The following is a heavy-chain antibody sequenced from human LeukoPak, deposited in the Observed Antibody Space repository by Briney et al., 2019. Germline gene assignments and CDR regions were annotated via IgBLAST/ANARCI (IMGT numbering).Heavy chain of an antibody. D-gene: IGHD2-15*01. V-gene: IGHV4-59*08. CDR3: ARHGYCSGGSCYWDY. CDR1: GVSISNHY. Sequence: SETLSLTCTVSGVSISNHYSSWIRQPPGKGLEWIGYIYYTGNTNYNPSLKSRVTVSEDTSKNQVSLKLSSVTAADTAVYYCARHGYCSGGSCYWDYWGQGTLVTVSS. J-gene: IGHJ4*02. CDR2: IYYTGNT.